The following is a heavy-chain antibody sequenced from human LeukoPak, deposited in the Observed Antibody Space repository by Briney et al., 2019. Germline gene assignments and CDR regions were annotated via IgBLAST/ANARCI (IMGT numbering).Heavy chain of an antibody. J-gene: IGHJ5*02. CDR3: ARDIGIGDYGSGTLTHGGFDP. CDR1: GYTFTGYY. D-gene: IGHD3-10*01. CDR2: INPNSGGT. V-gene: IGHV1-2*02. Sequence: GASVKVSCKASGYTFTGYYMHWVRQAPGQGLEWMGWINPNSGGTNYAQKFQGRVTMTRDTSISTAYMELSRLRSDDTAVYYCARDIGIGDYGSGTLTHGGFDPWGQGTLVTVSS.